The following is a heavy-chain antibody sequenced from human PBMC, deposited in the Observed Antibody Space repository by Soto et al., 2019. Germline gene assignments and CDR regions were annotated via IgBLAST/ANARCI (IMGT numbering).Heavy chain of an antibody. CDR2: ISWNSGSI. D-gene: IGHD6-19*01. Sequence: EVQLVESGGGLVQPGRSLRLSCAASGFTFDDYAMHWVRQAPGKGLEWVSGISWNSGSIGYADSVKGRFTISRDNAKNSLYLQMNSLRAEDTALYYCAKGGYDSSGWYPLGPYSDYWGQGTLVTVSS. CDR3: AKGGYDSSGWYPLGPYSDY. CDR1: GFTFDDYA. V-gene: IGHV3-9*01. J-gene: IGHJ4*02.